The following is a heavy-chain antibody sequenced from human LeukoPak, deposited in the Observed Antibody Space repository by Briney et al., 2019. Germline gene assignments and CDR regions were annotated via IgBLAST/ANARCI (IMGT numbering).Heavy chain of an antibody. CDR1: GFTFSSYS. CDR2: ISSSSGYI. Sequence: GGSLRLSCAASGFTFSSYSLNWVRQAPGKGLEWVSSISSSSGYIYYADSVKGRFTISRDNAKNSLFLQMNSLRAEDTAVYFCARETFYGDSNDYWGQGTLVTVSS. D-gene: IGHD2-21*02. V-gene: IGHV3-21*06. CDR3: ARETFYGDSNDY. J-gene: IGHJ4*02.